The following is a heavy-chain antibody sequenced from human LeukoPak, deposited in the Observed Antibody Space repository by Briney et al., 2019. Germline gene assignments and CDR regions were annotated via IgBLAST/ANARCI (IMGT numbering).Heavy chain of an antibody. CDR1: GFTFSTYG. Sequence: GGSLRLSCAASGFTFSTYGRHWVRQAPGKGVEWVAVIWKDGSNKYYADSVRGRFTISRDNFENTLDLQINSLRAEDTAIYYCAREDIRAPFDYWGQGTLVTVSS. CDR3: AREDIRAPFDY. CDR2: IWKDGSNK. V-gene: IGHV3-33*01. D-gene: IGHD3-3*01. J-gene: IGHJ4*02.